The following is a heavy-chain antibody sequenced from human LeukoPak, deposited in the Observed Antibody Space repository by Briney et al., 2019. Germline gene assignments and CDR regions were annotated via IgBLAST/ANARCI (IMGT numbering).Heavy chain of an antibody. J-gene: IGHJ3*02. CDR1: GFTFSSYA. V-gene: IGHV3-23*01. D-gene: IGHD6-13*01. Sequence: GGSLRLSCAASGFTFSSYAMSWVRQAPGKGLEWVSGVHGSSGSTYYADSVKGRFTISRDNSKNTLYLQLNSLRVEDTAVYYCAREIATAATGAFDIWGQGTMVTVSS. CDR3: AREIATAATGAFDI. CDR2: VHGSSGST.